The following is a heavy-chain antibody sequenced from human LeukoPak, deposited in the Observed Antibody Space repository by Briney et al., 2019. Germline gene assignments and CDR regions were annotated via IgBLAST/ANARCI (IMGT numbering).Heavy chain of an antibody. CDR2: INPNSGGT. J-gene: IGHJ3*02. V-gene: IGHV1-2*02. D-gene: IGHD2-2*01. Sequence: ASVKVPCKASGYTFTGYYMHWVRQAPGQGLEWMGWINPNSGGTNYAQKFQGRVTMTRDTSISTAYMELSRLRSDDTAVYYCAREYCSSTSCYADIVATSRDDAFDIWGQGTMVTVSS. CDR3: AREYCSSTSCYADIVATSRDDAFDI. CDR1: GYTFTGYY.